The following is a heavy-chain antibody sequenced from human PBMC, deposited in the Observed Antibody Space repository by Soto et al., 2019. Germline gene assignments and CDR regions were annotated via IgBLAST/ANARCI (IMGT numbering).Heavy chain of an antibody. CDR2: IYWDDDK. J-gene: IGHJ3*02. CDR1: GFSLSTSGVG. CDR3: AQRRRITMVRGTGGGFDI. V-gene: IGHV2-5*02. Sequence: QITLKESGPTLVKPTQTITLTCTFSGFSLSTSGVGVGWIRHPPGKALEWLALIYWDDDKRYSPSLKSRLPITKDTSKNQVVLTMTNMDPVDTATYYCAQRRRITMVRGTGGGFDIWGQGTIVTASS. D-gene: IGHD3-10*01.